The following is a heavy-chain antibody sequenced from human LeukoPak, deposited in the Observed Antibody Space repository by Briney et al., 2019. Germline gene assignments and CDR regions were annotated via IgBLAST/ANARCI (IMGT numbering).Heavy chain of an antibody. CDR1: GFTFSSYA. CDR3: ARDGDTSGFSD. J-gene: IGHJ4*02. V-gene: IGHV3-23*01. CDR2: ISGSGGST. Sequence: GGSLRLSCAASGFTFSSYAMSWVRQAPGKGLEWVSAISGSGGSTYYADSVKGRFTISRDNAKNSLYLQMNSLRAEDTAVYYCARDGDTSGFSDWGQGTLVTVSS. D-gene: IGHD3-22*01.